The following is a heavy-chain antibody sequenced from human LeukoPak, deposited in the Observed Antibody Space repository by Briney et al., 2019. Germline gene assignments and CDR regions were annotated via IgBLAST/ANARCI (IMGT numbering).Heavy chain of an antibody. J-gene: IGHJ6*02. Sequence: SETLSLTCTVSGDSISSSSYYWGWIRQPPGKGLEWIGSIYYSGSTYYNPSLKSRVTISVDTSKNQFSLKLSSVTAADTAVYYCARDAMVRGGYYGMDVWGQGTTVTVSS. CDR1: GDSISSSSYY. V-gene: IGHV4-39*07. CDR3: ARDAMVRGGYYGMDV. D-gene: IGHD3-10*01. CDR2: IYYSGST.